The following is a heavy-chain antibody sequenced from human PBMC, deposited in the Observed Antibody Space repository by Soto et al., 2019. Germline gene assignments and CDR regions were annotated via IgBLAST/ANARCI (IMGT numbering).Heavy chain of an antibody. J-gene: IGHJ6*02. CDR2: INAGNGNT. CDR1: GYTFTSYA. V-gene: IGHV1-3*01. D-gene: IGHD5-12*01. CDR3: ARELWGGYDPYYYYGMDV. Sequence: GASVKVSCKASGYTFTSYAMHWVRQAPGQRLEWMGWINAGNGNTKYSQKFQGRVTITRDTSASTAYMELSSLRSEDTAVYYCARELWGGYDPYYYYGMDVWGQGTTVTSP.